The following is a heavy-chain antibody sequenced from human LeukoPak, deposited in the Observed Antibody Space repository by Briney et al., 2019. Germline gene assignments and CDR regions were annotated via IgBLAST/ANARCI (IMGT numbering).Heavy chain of an antibody. CDR3: ARGGTAVIAPYAFDI. CDR2: IWYDGNNK. CDR1: GFTFSTYG. V-gene: IGHV3-33*08. Sequence: GGSLRLPCVASGFTFSTYGMHWVRQAPGKGLEWVAVIWYDGNNKYYADSVKGRFTISRDNSKNTLYLQMNSLRAEDTAVYYCARGGTAVIAPYAFDIWGQGTMVTVSS. D-gene: IGHD4-23*01. J-gene: IGHJ3*02.